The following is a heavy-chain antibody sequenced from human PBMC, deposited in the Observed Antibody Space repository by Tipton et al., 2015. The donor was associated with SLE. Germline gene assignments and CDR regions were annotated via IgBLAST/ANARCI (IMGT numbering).Heavy chain of an antibody. CDR3: ARDRSWAKSSGWYENYFDY. CDR1: GFTFRNYN. V-gene: IGHV3-33*08. J-gene: IGHJ4*02. D-gene: IGHD6-19*01. Sequence: SLRLSCAASGFTFRNYNMHWVRQAPGKGLEWVAVIWYDGSNQHYADSVKGRFTISRDNAKNTLYLQMNSLRAEDTAVYYCARDRSWAKSSGWYENYFDYWGQGTLVTVSS. CDR2: IWYDGSNQ.